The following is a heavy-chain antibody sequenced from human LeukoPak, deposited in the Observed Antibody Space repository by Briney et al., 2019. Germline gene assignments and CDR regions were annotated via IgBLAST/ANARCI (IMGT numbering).Heavy chain of an antibody. D-gene: IGHD1-26*01. CDR3: ARESGSYLQ. CDR1: GFTVSTNY. CDR2: INTGGYT. V-gene: IGHV3-53*01. J-gene: IGHJ4*02. Sequence: GGSLRLSCAASGFTVSTNYMTWVRQAPGKGLDWVSIINTGGYTYYIDSVKGRFTISRDKSKNTLYLQMTFLNVEDTAVYYCARESGSYLQWGQGTLVTVSS.